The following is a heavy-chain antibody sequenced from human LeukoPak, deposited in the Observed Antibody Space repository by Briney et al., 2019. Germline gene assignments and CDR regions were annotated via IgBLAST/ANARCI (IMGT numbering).Heavy chain of an antibody. CDR3: ATPPTTYGGGGR. CDR1: GYTLTELS. Sequence: GASAKVSCKVSGYTLTELSMHWVRQAPGKGLEWMGGFYPEDGETIYAQKCQGRVTMAEDTSTDTAHMELSSLRAEDTAVYYCATPPTTYGGGGRWGQGTLVTVSS. J-gene: IGHJ4*02. D-gene: IGHD4-23*01. V-gene: IGHV1-24*01. CDR2: FYPEDGET.